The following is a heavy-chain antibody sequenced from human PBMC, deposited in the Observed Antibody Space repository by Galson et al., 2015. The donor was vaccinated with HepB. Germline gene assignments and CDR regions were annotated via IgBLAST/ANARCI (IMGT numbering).Heavy chain of an antibody. J-gene: IGHJ4*02. D-gene: IGHD5-12*01. CDR1: GFSLSTSGMC. CDR2: IDWDDDK. V-gene: IGHV2-70*11. CDR3: ARTLSGYDRGDAFDY. Sequence: PALVKPTQTLTLTCTFSGFSLSTSGMCVSWIRQPPGKALEWLARIDWDDDKYYSTSLKTRLTISKDTSKNQVVLTMTNMDLVDTATYYCARTLSGYDRGDAFDYWGQGTLVTVSS.